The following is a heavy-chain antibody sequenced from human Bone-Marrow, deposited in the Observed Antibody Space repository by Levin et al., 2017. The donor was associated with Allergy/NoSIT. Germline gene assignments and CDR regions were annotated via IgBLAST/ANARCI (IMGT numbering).Heavy chain of an antibody. D-gene: IGHD4-17*01. Sequence: SETLSLTCTVSGGSINSGAYYWSWIRQHPGQGLEWIGYIFHTGSTYYNPSLKSRITISVDTSKTRFSVKLSSVTAADTAVYYCARIGADFGDIDSWGQGILVTVSA. V-gene: IGHV4-31*03. CDR2: IFHTGST. CDR1: GGSINSGAYY. CDR3: ARIGADFGDIDS. J-gene: IGHJ5*01.